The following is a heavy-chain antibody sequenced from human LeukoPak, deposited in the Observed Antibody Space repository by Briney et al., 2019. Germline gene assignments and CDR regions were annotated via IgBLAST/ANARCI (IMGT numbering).Heavy chain of an antibody. CDR3: ARGKWELLSHYWCFDL. CDR2: TYYRSTWYN. J-gene: IGHJ2*01. Sequence: SQTLSLTCAISGDSVSSNSVTWNWIRQSPSRSLEWLGRTYYRSTWYNDYAVSVRGRITVNPDTSKNQFSLHLNSVTPEDTAVYYCARGKWELLSHYWCFDLWGRGTLVTVSS. CDR1: GDSVSSNSVT. V-gene: IGHV6-1*01. D-gene: IGHD1-26*01.